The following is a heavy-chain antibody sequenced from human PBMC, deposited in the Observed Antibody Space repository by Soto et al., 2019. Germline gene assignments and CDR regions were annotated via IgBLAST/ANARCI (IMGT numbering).Heavy chain of an antibody. V-gene: IGHV3-48*02. CDR2: IDRSSSNK. CDR3: ARDDDSAMALNFDY. J-gene: IGHJ4*02. CDR1: GFTFDSYS. Sequence: EVQLVESGGGLVQPGGSLRLSCAASGFTFDSYSMNWVSQAPGKGLEWVSYIDRSSSNKHYADSLKGRFTISRDNAKNALYLQLSSLRDEDTAVYYCARDDDSAMALNFDYWGQGTLVTVSS. D-gene: IGHD5-18*01.